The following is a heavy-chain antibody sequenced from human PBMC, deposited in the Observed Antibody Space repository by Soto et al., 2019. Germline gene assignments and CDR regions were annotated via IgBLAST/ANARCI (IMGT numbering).Heavy chain of an antibody. CDR3: AKGRGVVVAQFDY. D-gene: IGHD2-15*01. J-gene: IGHJ4*02. V-gene: IGHV3-9*01. Sequence: ESGGGLVQPGRSLRLSCAASGFTFDDYAMHWVRQAPGKGLEWVSGISWNSGSIGYADSVKGRFTISRDNAKNSLYLQMNSLRAEDTALYYCAKGRGVVVAQFDYWGQGTLVTVSS. CDR1: GFTFDDYA. CDR2: ISWNSGSI.